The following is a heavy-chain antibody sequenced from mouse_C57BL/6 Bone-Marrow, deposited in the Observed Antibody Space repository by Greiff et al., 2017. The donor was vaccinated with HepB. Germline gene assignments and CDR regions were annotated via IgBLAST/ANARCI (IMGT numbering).Heavy chain of an antibody. CDR3: IGYGSSSGFAY. D-gene: IGHD1-1*01. V-gene: IGHV1-81*01. J-gene: IGHJ3*01. CDR2: IYPRSGDT. Sequence: QVQLQQSGAELARPGASVKLSCKASGYTFTSYGISWVKQRTGQGLEWIGEIYPRSGDTYYNEKFKGKATLTADKSSSTAHMELRGLTSEDSAVYFCIGYGSSSGFAYWGQGTLVTVSA. CDR1: GYTFTSYG.